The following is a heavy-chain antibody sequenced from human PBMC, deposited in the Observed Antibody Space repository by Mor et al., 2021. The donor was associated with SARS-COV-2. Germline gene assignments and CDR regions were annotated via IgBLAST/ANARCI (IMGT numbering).Heavy chain of an antibody. CDR3: ARAGYSSLRAFDI. Sequence: LEWISYIGASGSTVYNADSVKGRFTISRDNAKNSLYLQMNSLRAEDTAIYYCARAGYSSLRAFDIWGQGT. V-gene: IGHV3-48*03. J-gene: IGHJ3*02. D-gene: IGHD5-18*01. CDR2: IGASGSTV.